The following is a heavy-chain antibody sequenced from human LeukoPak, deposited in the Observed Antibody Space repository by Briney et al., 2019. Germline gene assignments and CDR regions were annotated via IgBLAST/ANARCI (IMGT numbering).Heavy chain of an antibody. V-gene: IGHV3-9*03. J-gene: IGHJ4*02. CDR1: GFTFDDYA. CDR2: ISWNSGSM. CDR3: TKEGYSDGFDY. D-gene: IGHD1-1*01. Sequence: GRSLRLSCAASGFTFDDYAMHWVRQAPGKGLEWVSGISWNSGSMGYADSVKGRFTISRDNAKNSLYLQMNSLRAEDMALYYCTKEGYSDGFDYWGQGTLVTVSS.